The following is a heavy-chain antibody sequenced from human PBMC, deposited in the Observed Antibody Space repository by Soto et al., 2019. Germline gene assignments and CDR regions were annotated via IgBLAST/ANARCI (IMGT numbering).Heavy chain of an antibody. CDR3: ARLGSSGWYQGSYFDY. CDR1: VASITRNNNY. D-gene: IGHD6-19*01. J-gene: IGHJ4*02. V-gene: IGHV4-39*01. Sequence: QLQLQESGPGLVKPSETLSPTSFVSVASITRNNNYWGWFRQSPGKGLEWIGSILYSGSTNYNPSLKSRVTLSVETSKNQFSLKMSSVTAADTALYYCARLGSSGWYQGSYFDYWGQGTLVTVSS. CDR2: ILYSGST.